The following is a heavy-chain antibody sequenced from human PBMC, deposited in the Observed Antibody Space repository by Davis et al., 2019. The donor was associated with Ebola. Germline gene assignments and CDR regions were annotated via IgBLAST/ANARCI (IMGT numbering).Heavy chain of an antibody. V-gene: IGHV1-18*01. Sequence: ASVKVSCKASGYTFTSYGISWVRQAPGQRLEWMGWISAYNGNTNYAQKFQGRVTITADKSTSTAYMELNSLKSEDTAVYYCARVAVAGYNWFDPWGQGTLVTVSS. CDR2: ISAYNGNT. CDR3: ARVAVAGYNWFDP. CDR1: GYTFTSYG. D-gene: IGHD6-19*01. J-gene: IGHJ5*02.